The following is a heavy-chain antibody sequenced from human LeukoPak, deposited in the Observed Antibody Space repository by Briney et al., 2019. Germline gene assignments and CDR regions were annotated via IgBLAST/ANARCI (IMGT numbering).Heavy chain of an antibody. CDR2: ISSSSSTI. CDR3: ARDRWSQYYFDY. J-gene: IGHJ4*02. D-gene: IGHD3-3*01. V-gene: IGHV3-48*02. CDR1: GFTFSSYR. Sequence: PGGSLRLSCAASGFTFSSYRMNWVRQAPGKGLEWVSYISSSSSTIYYADSVKGRFTTSRDNAKNSLYLQMTSLRDEDTAVYYCARDRWSQYYFDYWGQGTLVTVSS.